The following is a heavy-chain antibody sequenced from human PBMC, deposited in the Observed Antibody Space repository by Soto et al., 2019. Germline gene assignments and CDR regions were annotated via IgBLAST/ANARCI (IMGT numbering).Heavy chain of an antibody. V-gene: IGHV4-34*01. D-gene: IGHD2-21*02. CDR3: ARGHRCGGDWYSAFDI. CDR2: INHSGST. Sequence: SETLSLTCAVYGGSFSGYYWSWIRQPPGKGLEWIGEINHSGSTNYNPSLKSRVTISVDTSKNQFSLKLSSVTAADTAVYYCARGHRCGGDWYSAFDIWGQGTMVTVSS. J-gene: IGHJ3*02. CDR1: GGSFSGYY.